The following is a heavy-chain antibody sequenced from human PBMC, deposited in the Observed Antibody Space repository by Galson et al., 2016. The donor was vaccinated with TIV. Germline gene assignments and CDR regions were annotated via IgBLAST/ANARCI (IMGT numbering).Heavy chain of an antibody. J-gene: IGHJ4*02. CDR1: GGSISTYY. Sequence: TLSLTCTVSGGSISTYYWSWIRQSPGKGLEWIGHMYYTGSTDYNPSLKNRVTISADTSKNQFSLKLRSVTAADTAVYYCAKDWWVTYTDRPFFEFWGQGILVTVSS. D-gene: IGHD2-15*01. CDR2: MYYTGST. V-gene: IGHV4-59*01. CDR3: AKDWWVTYTDRPFFEF.